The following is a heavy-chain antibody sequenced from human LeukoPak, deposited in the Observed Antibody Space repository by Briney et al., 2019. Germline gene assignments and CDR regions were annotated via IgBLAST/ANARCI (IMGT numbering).Heavy chain of an antibody. CDR3: AKDQDSGYGHFDY. Sequence: PGGSLRLSCAASGFTFSNCAMSWVRQAPGKGLEWVSSITGSGTYTYYADSVKGRFTISRDNSKNTLYLQMNSLRAEDTAVYYCAKDQDSGYGHFDYWGQGTLVTVSS. J-gene: IGHJ4*02. CDR2: ITGSGTYT. D-gene: IGHD5-12*01. CDR1: GFTFSNCA. V-gene: IGHV3-23*01.